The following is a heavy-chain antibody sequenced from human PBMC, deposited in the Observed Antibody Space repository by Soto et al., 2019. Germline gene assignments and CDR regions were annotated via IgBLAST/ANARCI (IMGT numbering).Heavy chain of an antibody. Sequence: SKTLALTCTVSGGSIVSRYWSCIRQPLGKGLEWIGYVYYSVSSTSNPSLTSRVTMSADTSKNQLSLKLMSVTAAATALYYCARVGERLQYFDLFYYFDFWCQRALVIVS. CDR2: VYYSVSS. CDR1: GGSIVSRY. V-gene: IGHV4-59*11. CDR3: ARVGERLQYFDLFYYFDF. D-gene: IGHD3-9*01. J-gene: IGHJ4*02.